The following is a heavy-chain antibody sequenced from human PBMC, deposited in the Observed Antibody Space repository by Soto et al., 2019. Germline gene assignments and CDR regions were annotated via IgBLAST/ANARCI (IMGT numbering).Heavy chain of an antibody. CDR2: ISSDGGTI. D-gene: IGHD2-8*01. V-gene: IGHV3-48*01. CDR1: GFTFSSYS. Sequence: GGSLRLSCAASGFTFSSYSMNWVRQAPGKGLECVSYISSDGGTIYYADSVKGRFTISRDNAKNSLYLQMNSLRAEDTAVYYCAKAIYCTNGVCYGGMDVWGQGTTVTVSS. J-gene: IGHJ6*02. CDR3: AKAIYCTNGVCYGGMDV.